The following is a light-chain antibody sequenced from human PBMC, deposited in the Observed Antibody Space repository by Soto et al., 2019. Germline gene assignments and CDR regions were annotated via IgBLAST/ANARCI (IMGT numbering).Light chain of an antibody. CDR1: QSVSSSY. V-gene: IGKV3-20*01. Sequence: EIVLTQSPGTLSLSPGERATLSCRASQSVSSSYLAWYQQKPGQAPRLLLYGASSRATGIPDRFSGSGSGTDFTLTISRLEPADFAVYYCQQYGSSPYTFGQGTKLDIK. CDR2: GAS. J-gene: IGKJ2*01. CDR3: QQYGSSPYT.